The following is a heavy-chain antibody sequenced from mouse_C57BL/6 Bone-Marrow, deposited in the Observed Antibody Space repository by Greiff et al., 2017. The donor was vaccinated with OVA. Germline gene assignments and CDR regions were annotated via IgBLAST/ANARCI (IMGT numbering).Heavy chain of an antibody. Sequence: QVQLQQSGAELARPGASVKLSCKASGYTFTSYGISWVKQRTGQGLEWIGKIYPRSGNTYYNEKFKGKSTLTADKSSSTAYMELRSLTSVDSAVSFCFTTVVDYGMDYWGRGNSVTVSS. CDR2: IYPRSGNT. J-gene: IGHJ4*01. CDR3: FTTVVDYGMDY. V-gene: IGHV1-81*01. D-gene: IGHD1-1*01. CDR1: GYTFTSYG.